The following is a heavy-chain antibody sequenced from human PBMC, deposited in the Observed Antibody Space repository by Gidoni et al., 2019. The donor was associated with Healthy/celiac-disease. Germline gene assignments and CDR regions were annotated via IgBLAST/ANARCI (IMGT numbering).Heavy chain of an antibody. CDR3: TRDAAPFDRFDL. V-gene: IGHV3-49*05. CDR2: IRSKAYGGTT. CDR1: GFTLGDYA. Sequence: VPLVETGGGLVKPGRSLRLSCTASGFTLGDYAMSRFRQAPGKGLEWVGFIRSKAYGGTTEYAASVKGRFTISRDDSKSIAYLQMNSLKTEDTAVYYCTRDAAPFDRFDLWGRGTLVTVSS. J-gene: IGHJ2*01. D-gene: IGHD3-16*01.